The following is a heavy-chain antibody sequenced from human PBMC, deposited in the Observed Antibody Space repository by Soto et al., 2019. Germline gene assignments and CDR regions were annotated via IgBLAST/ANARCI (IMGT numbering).Heavy chain of an antibody. V-gene: IGHV3-11*01. CDR1: GFTFGDYE. D-gene: IGHD6-19*01. Sequence: QVQLVESGGGLVQPEGSLRLSCAASGFTFGDYEMSWIRQAAGQGPEWVSFLSRRGNTIYYGDSVKGRFSISRDKAESSLYLQMAILRVEETATYFCARRSGWYEADAFDMWDKGTMVTVSA. CDR3: ARRSGWYEADAFDM. CDR2: LSRRGNTI. J-gene: IGHJ3*02.